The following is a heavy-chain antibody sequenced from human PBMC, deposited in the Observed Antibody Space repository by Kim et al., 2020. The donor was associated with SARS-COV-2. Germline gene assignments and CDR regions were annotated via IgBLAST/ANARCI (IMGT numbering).Heavy chain of an antibody. D-gene: IGHD2-2*01. CDR2: ITSSGNTI. J-gene: IGHJ4*02. V-gene: IGHV3-11*01. Sequence: GSLRLSCAASGFTFSDYYMSWIRQAPGKGLEWVSYITSSGNTIYYADSVKGRFTISRDNAKNSLYLQLNSLRAGDTAVYYCARVGAYCSSTSCSGDFDYWGQRSLVTDSS. CDR1: GFTFSDYY. CDR3: ARVGAYCSSTSCSGDFDY.